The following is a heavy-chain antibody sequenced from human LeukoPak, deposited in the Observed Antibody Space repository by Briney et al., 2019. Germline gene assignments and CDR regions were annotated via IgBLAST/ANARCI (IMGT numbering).Heavy chain of an antibody. CDR2: ISAYNGNT. V-gene: IGHV1-18*01. D-gene: IGHD1-26*01. CDR3: ARDSSGSYLDY. J-gene: IGHJ4*02. Sequence: ASVKVSCKASGYXFTSYSISWVRQAPGQGLEWMGWISAYNGNTIYAQKVKGRVTMTTDTSTSTAYMELSRLTSDDTAVFYCARDSSGSYLDYWGQGNLVTVSS. CDR1: GYXFTSYS.